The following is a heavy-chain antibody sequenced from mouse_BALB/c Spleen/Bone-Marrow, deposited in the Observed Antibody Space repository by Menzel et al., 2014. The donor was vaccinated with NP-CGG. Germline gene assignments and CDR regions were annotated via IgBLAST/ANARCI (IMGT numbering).Heavy chain of an antibody. CDR1: GYTFANYW. J-gene: IGHJ2*01. Sequence: VKLMESGAELVRPGTSVKISCKASGYTFANYWLGWLKQRPGHGLEWIGEIYPGGGYINYNEKFKGKATLTVDTSSSTANMPLSNLTTEESDVYVCEREENGNYDRFLDYWGQGTTLTVSS. V-gene: IGHV1-63*02. CDR2: IYPGGGYI. CDR3: EREENGNYDRFLDY. D-gene: IGHD2-1*01.